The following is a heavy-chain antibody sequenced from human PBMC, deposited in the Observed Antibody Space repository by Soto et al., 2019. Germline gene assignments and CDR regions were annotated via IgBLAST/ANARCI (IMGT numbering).Heavy chain of an antibody. V-gene: IGHV3-23*01. CDR2: ISGSGGST. Sequence: SGGSLRLSCAASGFTFSSYAMSWVRQAPGKGLEWVSAISGSGGSTYYADSVKGRFTISRDNSKNTLYLQMNSLRAEDTAVYYCAKDLGDSSGYYSYYFDYWGQGTLVTVSS. D-gene: IGHD3-22*01. CDR3: AKDLGDSSGYYSYYFDY. CDR1: GFTFSSYA. J-gene: IGHJ4*02.